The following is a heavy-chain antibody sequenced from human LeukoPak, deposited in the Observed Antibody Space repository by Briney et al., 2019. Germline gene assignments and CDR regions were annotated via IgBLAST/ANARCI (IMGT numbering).Heavy chain of an antibody. V-gene: IGHV1-18*01. CDR2: ISAYNGNT. Sequence: ASVKVSCKASGGTFSSYAISWVRQAPGQGLEWMGWISAYNGNTNYAQKLQGRVTMTTDTSTSTAYMELRSLRSDDTAVYYCARVEPDTMIPDYWGQGTLVTVSS. J-gene: IGHJ4*02. CDR1: GGTFSSYA. D-gene: IGHD3-22*01. CDR3: ARVEPDTMIPDY.